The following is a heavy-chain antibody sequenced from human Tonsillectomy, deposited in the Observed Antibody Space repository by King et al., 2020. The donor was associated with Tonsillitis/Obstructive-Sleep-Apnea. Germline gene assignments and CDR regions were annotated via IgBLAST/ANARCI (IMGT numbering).Heavy chain of an antibody. D-gene: IGHD4-23*01. J-gene: IGHJ6*02. CDR2: MNPNSGNT. Sequence: QLVQSGAEVKKPGASVKVSCKTSGYTFTSYDINWVRQATGQGLEWMGWMNPNSGNTGYAQKFQGRVTMTRNTSISTAYMELSSLRSEDTAVYYCARGGMTTVETPNGMDVWGQGTTVTVSS. CDR1: GYTFTSYD. V-gene: IGHV1-8*01. CDR3: ARGGMTTVETPNGMDV.